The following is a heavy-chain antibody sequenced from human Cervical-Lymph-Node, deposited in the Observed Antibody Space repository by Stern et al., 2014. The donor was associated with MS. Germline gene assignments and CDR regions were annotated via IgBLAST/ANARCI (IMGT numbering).Heavy chain of an antibody. CDR2: IFWDDDK. V-gene: IGHV2-5*02. CDR1: EFSLTTTGAA. CDR3: AHRRSGTMGHFDH. J-gene: IGHJ4*02. D-gene: IGHD1-1*01. Sequence: QVTLRESGPTLVKPTQTLTLTCTFSEFSLTTTGAAVGWLRQSPGKALEWLALIFWDDDKRYTPSLMNRLTITKDTSRNHVVLRMTNTDPVDSATYYCAHRRSGTMGHFDHWGQGAPVTVSS.